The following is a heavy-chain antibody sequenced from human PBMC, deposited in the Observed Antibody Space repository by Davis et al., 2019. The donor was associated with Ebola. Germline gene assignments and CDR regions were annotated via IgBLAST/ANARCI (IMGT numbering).Heavy chain of an antibody. J-gene: IGHJ1*01. D-gene: IGHD2-2*02. CDR1: GFSFSSYS. CDR2: VYGSRST. CDR3: ARDPLVVPAAIGYFQH. Sequence: GESLKISCAASGFSFSSYSMNWVRQAPGKGLEWLSYVYGSRSTSYADSLKGRFTVSRDDAKNSLYLQMNNLRDEDTAVYYCARDPLVVPAAIGYFQHWGQGTLVTVSP. V-gene: IGHV3-48*02.